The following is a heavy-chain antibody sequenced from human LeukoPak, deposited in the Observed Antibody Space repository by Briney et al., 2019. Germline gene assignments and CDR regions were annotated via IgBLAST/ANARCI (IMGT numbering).Heavy chain of an antibody. CDR2: ISNSGDTK. CDR3: ARAGLGAFDI. V-gene: IGHV3-48*03. J-gene: IGHJ3*02. Sequence: GGSLRLSCAASGFTFSVYEMNWVRQAPGKGLEWVSYISNSGDTKYYADSVKGRFTISRDDARNSLYLQMNSLRAEDTALYYCARAGLGAFDIWGQGTMVTVSS. CDR1: GFTFSVYE.